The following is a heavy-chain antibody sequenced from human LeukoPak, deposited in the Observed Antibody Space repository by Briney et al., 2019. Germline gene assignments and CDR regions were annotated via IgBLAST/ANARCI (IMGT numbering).Heavy chain of an antibody. J-gene: IGHJ5*02. CDR1: GANFNNYA. CDR3: AREGPYSKIDP. CDR2: ITPMFRQP. V-gene: IGHV1-69*06. Sequence: ASVKVSCKASGANFNNYAINWVRQAPGQGLEWMGGITPMFRQPNYAQKFQGRVTITADRSTSQAYMELSSLRAEDTAVYYCAREGPYSKIDPWGQGTLVTVSS. D-gene: IGHD6-13*01.